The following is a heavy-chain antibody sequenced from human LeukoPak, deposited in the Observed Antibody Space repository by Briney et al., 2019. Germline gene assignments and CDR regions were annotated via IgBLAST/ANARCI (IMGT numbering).Heavy chain of an antibody. J-gene: IGHJ4*02. CDR3: ARDRRAAGGFFSPEY. D-gene: IGHD6-13*01. CDR1: GGTFSSYA. Sequence: ASVKVACKASGGTFSSYAFSWVRQAPGQGLEWMGRIIPILATEFYAQKVQDRLTITADPSTSTAYMGLSSLRSDDTAVYYCARDRRAAGGFFSPEYWGQGTQVTVSS. V-gene: IGHV1-69*11. CDR2: IIPILATE.